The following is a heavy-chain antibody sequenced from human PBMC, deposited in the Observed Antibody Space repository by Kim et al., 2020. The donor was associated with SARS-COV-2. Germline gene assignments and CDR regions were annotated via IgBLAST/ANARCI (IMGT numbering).Heavy chain of an antibody. V-gene: IGHV3-48*02. CDR1: GFTFSSYS. D-gene: IGHD2-15*01. J-gene: IGHJ6*02. Sequence: GGSLRLSCAASGFTFSSYSMNWVRQAPGKGLEWVSYISSSSSTIYYADSVKGRFTISRDNAKNSLYLQMNSLRDEDTAVYYCARGIDDSAPVYYYGMDVWGQGTTVTVSS. CDR3: ARGIDDSAPVYYYGMDV. CDR2: ISSSSSTI.